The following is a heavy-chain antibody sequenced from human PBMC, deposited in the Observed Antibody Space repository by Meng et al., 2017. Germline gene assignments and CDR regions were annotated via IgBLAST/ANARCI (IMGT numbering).Heavy chain of an antibody. CDR2: IYYSGST. J-gene: IGHJ4*02. D-gene: IGHD7-27*01. V-gene: IGHV4-31*03. CDR1: GGSISSGGYY. Sequence: SETLSLTCTVSGGSISSGGYYWSWIRQHPGKGLEWIGYIYYSGSTYYNPSLKSRVTISVDTSKNQFPLKLSSVTAADTAVYYCARGPAGDFDYWGQGTLVTVSS. CDR3: ARGPAGDFDY.